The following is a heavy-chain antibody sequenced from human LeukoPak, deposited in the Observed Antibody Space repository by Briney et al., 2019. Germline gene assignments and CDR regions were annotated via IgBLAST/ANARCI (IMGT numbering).Heavy chain of an antibody. CDR1: GGSFSGYY. D-gene: IGHD3-10*01. CDR2: INHSGST. Sequence: KPSVTLSLTCAVYGGSFSGYYWSWIRQPPGKGLEWIGEINHSGSTNYNPSLKSRVTISVDTSKNQFSLKLSSVTAADTAVYYCAAGTMVRGVIIRPDYWGQGTLVTVSS. CDR3: AAGTMVRGVIIRPDY. J-gene: IGHJ4*02. V-gene: IGHV4-34*01.